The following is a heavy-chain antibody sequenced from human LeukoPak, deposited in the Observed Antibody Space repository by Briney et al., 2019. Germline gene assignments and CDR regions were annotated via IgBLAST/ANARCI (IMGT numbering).Heavy chain of an antibody. CDR2: IYYSGST. CDR3: AREPGGYDSYFDY. J-gene: IGHJ4*02. V-gene: IGHV4-59*01. Sequence: PSETLSLTCTVSGGSISSYYWSWIRQPPGKGLEWIGYIYYSGSTNYNPSLKSRVTISVDTSKNQFSLTLNSVTAADTAVYYCAREPGGYDSYFDYWGQGTLVTVSS. D-gene: IGHD5-12*01. CDR1: GGSISSYY.